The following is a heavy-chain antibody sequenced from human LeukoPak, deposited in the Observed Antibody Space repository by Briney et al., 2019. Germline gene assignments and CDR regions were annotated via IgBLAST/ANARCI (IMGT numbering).Heavy chain of an antibody. CDR2: FSDSGNT. J-gene: IGHJ5*02. V-gene: IGHV4-59*08. CDR1: GGSISNHY. CDR3: ARHARGSYSVPWLDP. Sequence: SETLSLTCTVSGGSISNHYWSWIRQPPGRGLEWIGYFSDSGNTIYNPSLKSRVTILGDTSKNQFSLKLSSVTAADTAVYYCARHARGSYSVPWLDPWGQGTLVTVST. D-gene: IGHD3-10*01.